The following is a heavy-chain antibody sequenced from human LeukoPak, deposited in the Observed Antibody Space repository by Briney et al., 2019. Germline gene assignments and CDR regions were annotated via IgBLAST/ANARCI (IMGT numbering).Heavy chain of an antibody. CDR1: GFTFSSYW. V-gene: IGHV3-74*01. J-gene: IGHJ4*02. CDR2: INGDGSIT. Sequence: GGSLRLSCAASGFTFSSYWMHWVRQAPGKGLLWVSRINGDGSITSTADSVKGRFTVSRDNAKNSLYLQMNSLRDEDTAVYYCAFRPLGDCSSSTCYAFDYWGRGTLVTVSS. D-gene: IGHD2-2*01. CDR3: AFRPLGDCSSSTCYAFDY.